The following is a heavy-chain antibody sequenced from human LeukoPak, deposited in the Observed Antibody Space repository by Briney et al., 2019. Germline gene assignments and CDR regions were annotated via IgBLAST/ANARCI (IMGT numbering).Heavy chain of an antibody. V-gene: IGHV3-33*01. Sequence: GRSLRLSCAASGFTFRTYGMHWVRQAPGKGLEGVALRWYDGSKQYYADSVKGRFTIYRDNSESTVYLQMNSLRAEDTAVYYCAREPEYFDYWGQGALVTVSS. D-gene: IGHD1-14*01. CDR2: RWYDGSKQ. CDR3: AREPEYFDY. CDR1: GFTFRTYG. J-gene: IGHJ4*02.